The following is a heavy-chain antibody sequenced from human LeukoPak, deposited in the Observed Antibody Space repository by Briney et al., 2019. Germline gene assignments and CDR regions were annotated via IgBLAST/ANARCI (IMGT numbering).Heavy chain of an antibody. CDR1: GFTFSSYA. CDR2: ISSNGGST. Sequence: GGSLRLSCAASGFTFSSYAMHWVRQAPGKGLEYVSAISSNGGSTYYANSVKGRFTISRDNSKNTLYLQMNSLRAEDTAVYYCAKTKEDCSSTSCPLGYWGQGTLVTVSS. V-gene: IGHV3-64*01. D-gene: IGHD2-2*01. CDR3: AKTKEDCSSTSCPLGY. J-gene: IGHJ4*02.